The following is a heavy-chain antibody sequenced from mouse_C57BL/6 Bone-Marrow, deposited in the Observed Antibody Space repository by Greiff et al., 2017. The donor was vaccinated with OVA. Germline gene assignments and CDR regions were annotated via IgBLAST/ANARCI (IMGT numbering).Heavy chain of an antibody. CDR2: IDPENGDT. V-gene: IGHV14-4*01. J-gene: IGHJ3*01. CDR3: TTRGIAY. CDR1: GFNIKDDY. Sequence: VQLQQSGAELVRPGASVKLSCTASGFNIKDDYMHWVKQRPEQGLEWIGWIDPENGDTEYASKFQGKATITAGTSSNTAYLQLSSLTSEDTAVYYCTTRGIAYWGQGTLVTVSA.